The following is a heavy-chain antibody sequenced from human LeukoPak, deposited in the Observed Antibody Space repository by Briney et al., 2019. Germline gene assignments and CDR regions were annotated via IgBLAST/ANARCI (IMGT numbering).Heavy chain of an antibody. D-gene: IGHD3-3*01. V-gene: IGHV1-69*13. CDR1: GGTFSSYA. J-gene: IGHJ6*03. CDR3: ARAERITIFGVVTPGYYYYMDV. CDR2: IIPIFGTA. Sequence: ASVEVSCKASGGTFSSYAISWVRQAPGQGLEWMGGIIPIFGTANCAQKFQGRVTITADESTSTAYMELSSLRSEDTAVYYCARAERITIFGVVTPGYYYYMDVWGKGTTVTVSS.